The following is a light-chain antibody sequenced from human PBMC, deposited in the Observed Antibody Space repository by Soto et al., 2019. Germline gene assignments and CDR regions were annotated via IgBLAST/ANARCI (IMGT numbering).Light chain of an antibody. CDR3: QQFNSYPHT. V-gene: IGKV1-13*02. CDR1: QGISSA. Sequence: AIQLTQSPSSLSASVGDRVTITCRASQGISSALAWYQQKPGKAPNLLISDASSLESGVPSRFSGSGSGTDFTLTISSLQPEDFATYYCQQFNSYPHTFGQGTKLEIK. J-gene: IGKJ2*01. CDR2: DAS.